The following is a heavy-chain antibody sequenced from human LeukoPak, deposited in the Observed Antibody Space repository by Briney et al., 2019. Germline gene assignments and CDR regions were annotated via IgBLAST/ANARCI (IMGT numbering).Heavy chain of an antibody. CDR2: IYYSGST. CDR1: GGSISSYY. CDR3: ARGSGGSPRGYFDY. Sequence: PSETLSLTCTVSGGSISSYYWSWIRQPPGKGLEWVGYIYYSGSTNYNPSLKRRVTISVDTSKNPFSLKLSSVTAADTAVYYCARGSGGSPRGYFDYWGQGTLVTVSS. D-gene: IGHD1-26*01. V-gene: IGHV4-59*01. J-gene: IGHJ4*02.